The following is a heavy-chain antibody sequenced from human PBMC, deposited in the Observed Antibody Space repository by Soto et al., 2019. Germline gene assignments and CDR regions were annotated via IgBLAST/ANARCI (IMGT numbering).Heavy chain of an antibody. CDR3: ARTAGDVRAALFAY. CDR1: GGSISSGGYS. Sequence: PSETLSLTCAVSGGSISSGGYSWSWIRQPPGKGLEWIGYIYHSGSTYYNPSLKSRVTISVDTSKNQFSLKLSSVTAADTAVYYCARTAGDVRAALFAYWSQGTLDPVSS. J-gene: IGHJ4*02. D-gene: IGHD6-13*01. CDR2: IYHSGST. V-gene: IGHV4-30-2*01.